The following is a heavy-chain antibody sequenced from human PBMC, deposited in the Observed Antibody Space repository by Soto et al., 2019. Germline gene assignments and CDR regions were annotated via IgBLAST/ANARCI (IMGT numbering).Heavy chain of an antibody. D-gene: IGHD6-13*01. J-gene: IGHJ5*02. CDR2: INPNSGGT. V-gene: IGHV1-2*02. Sequence: ASVKVSCKASGYTFTGYYMHWVRQAPGQGLEWMGWINPNSGGTNYAQKFQGRVTMTRDTSISTAYMELSRLRSDDTAVYYCARGGYSSSWYSSRFDPWGQGTLVTVSS. CDR3: ARGGYSSSWYSSRFDP. CDR1: GYTFTGYY.